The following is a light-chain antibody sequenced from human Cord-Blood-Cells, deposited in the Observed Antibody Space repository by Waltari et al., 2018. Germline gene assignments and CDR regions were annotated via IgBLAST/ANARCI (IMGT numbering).Light chain of an antibody. CDR3: SSYTSSSTVV. J-gene: IGLJ2*01. V-gene: IGLV2-14*01. CDR1: SSDAGGYHY. Sequence: QSALTQPAPVSGSPGQSITLSCTGTSSDAGGYHYVSWYQQHPGKAPKLMIYAVSNRPSGVSNRFSGSKSGSTASLTISGLQAEDEADYYCSSYTSSSTVVFGGGTKLTVL. CDR2: AVS.